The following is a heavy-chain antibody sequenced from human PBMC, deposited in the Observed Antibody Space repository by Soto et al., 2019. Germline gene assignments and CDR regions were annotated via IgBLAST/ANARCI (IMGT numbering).Heavy chain of an antibody. CDR3: ARAGDIVDFDI. Sequence: HPGGPLRLPCAPSGYPFSTYAVTWARQAPGKGLVWVSRINSDGRSTSYADSVKGRFTISRDNAKNTLYLQMNSLRAEDTAVYYCARAGDIVDFDIWGQGTMVTVSS. D-gene: IGHD2-15*01. CDR2: INSDGRST. V-gene: IGHV3-74*01. J-gene: IGHJ3*02. CDR1: GYPFSTYA.